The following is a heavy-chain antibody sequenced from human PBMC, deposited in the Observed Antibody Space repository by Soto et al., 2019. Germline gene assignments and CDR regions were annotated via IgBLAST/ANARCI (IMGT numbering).Heavy chain of an antibody. CDR3: ARAQDKYGGPFDY. D-gene: IGHD5-12*01. Sequence: QVQLQEACPGLVKPSQTLSLTCAVSHGTMTSGGYYWSCIRQFTGKGLECIGQIFHTGKTYYNPSLKSRVSMSVDTSRKKSSVMLSSVTAADTAVYFCARAQDKYGGPFDYWGKGILVTVSS. V-gene: IGHV4-31*11. CDR1: HGTMTSGGYY. J-gene: IGHJ4*02. CDR2: IFHTGKT.